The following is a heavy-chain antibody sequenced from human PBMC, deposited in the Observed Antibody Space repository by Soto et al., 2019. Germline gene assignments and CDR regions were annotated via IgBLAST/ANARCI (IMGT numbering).Heavy chain of an antibody. CDR1: GGSFSGYY. J-gene: IGHJ4*02. CDR2: INHSGST. D-gene: IGHD6-13*01. CDR3: AREVAAGFVDD. V-gene: IGHV4-34*01. Sequence: SETLSLTCAVYGGSFSGYYWSWIRQPPGKGLEWIGEINHSGSTNYNPSLKSRVTISVDTSKNQFSLKLSSVTAADTAVYYCAREVAAGFVDDWGQGTLVTVSS.